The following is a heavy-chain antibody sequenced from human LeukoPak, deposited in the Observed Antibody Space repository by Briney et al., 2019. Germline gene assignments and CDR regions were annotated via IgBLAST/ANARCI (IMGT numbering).Heavy chain of an antibody. Sequence: GASVKVSCKASGGTFSSYAISWVRQAPGQGLEWMGGIIPIFGTANYAQKFQGRVTMTEDTSTDTAYMELSSLRSEDTAVYYCATVRTRVRNNWFDPWGQGTLVTVSS. CDR2: IIPIFGTA. J-gene: IGHJ5*02. D-gene: IGHD1-14*01. CDR1: GGTFSSYA. CDR3: ATVRTRVRNNWFDP. V-gene: IGHV1-69*06.